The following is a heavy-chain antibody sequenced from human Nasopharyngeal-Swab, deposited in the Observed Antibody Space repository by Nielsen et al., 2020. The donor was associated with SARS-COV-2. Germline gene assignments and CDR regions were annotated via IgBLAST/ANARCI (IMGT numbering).Heavy chain of an antibody. V-gene: IGHV3-21*01. D-gene: IGHD6-19*01. Sequence: GGSLRLSCAASGFTFSTYSMNWVRQAPGKRLEWVSSIRSSSSYIYYADSVKGRFTISRDNAKNSLYLQMNSLRAEDTAVYYCAKSSSGWCQRYSYGMDVWGQGTTVTVSS. CDR3: AKSSSGWCQRYSYGMDV. J-gene: IGHJ6*02. CDR2: IRSSSSYI. CDR1: GFTFSTYS.